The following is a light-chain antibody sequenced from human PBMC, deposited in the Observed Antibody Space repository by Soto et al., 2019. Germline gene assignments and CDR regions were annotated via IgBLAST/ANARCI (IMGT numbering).Light chain of an antibody. CDR3: QQRSGWPRT. V-gene: IGKV3-15*01. J-gene: IGKJ1*01. CDR2: GAS. CDR1: QSVSSN. Sequence: EIVMTQSPATLSVSPGERATLSCRASQSVSSNLAWYQQKPGQAPRLLIYGASTRATGIPARFSGSGSGTEFTLTISSLQSEDFAVYYCQQRSGWPRTFGQGTKWIS.